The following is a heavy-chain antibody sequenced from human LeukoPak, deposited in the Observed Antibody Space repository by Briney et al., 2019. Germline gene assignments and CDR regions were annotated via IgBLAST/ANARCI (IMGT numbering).Heavy chain of an antibody. D-gene: IGHD3-9*01. V-gene: IGHV4-59*01. J-gene: IGHJ4*02. CDR2: IYYSGST. Sequence: PSETLSLTCTVSGGSISSYYWSWIRQPPGKGLEWIGYIYYSGSTNYNPSLKSRVTISVDTSKNQFSLKLSSVTAADTAVYYCARVEDDILTGYFGTPRYYFDYWGQGTLVTVSS. CDR1: GGSISSYY. CDR3: ARVEDDILTGYFGTPRYYFDY.